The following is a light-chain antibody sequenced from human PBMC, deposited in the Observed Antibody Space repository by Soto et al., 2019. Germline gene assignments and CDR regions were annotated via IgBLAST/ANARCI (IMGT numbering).Light chain of an antibody. CDR3: QQRSEWPIT. J-gene: IGKJ5*01. CDR2: DAS. Sequence: IVMTQSPATLSLSPGERATLSCRASQSVSRYLAWYQQKPGQAPRLFIYDASNRATGIPARFSGSGSGTDFTLTISSLEPEDFAVYYCQQRSEWPITFGQGTRLEIK. V-gene: IGKV3-11*01. CDR1: QSVSRY.